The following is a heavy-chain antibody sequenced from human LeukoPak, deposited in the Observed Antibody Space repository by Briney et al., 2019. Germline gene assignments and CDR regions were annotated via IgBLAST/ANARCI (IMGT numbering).Heavy chain of an antibody. CDR2: INPNSGGT. CDR3: TKDPEGGGYGYNYFDY. CDR1: GYTFTGYY. Sequence: GASVKVSCKASGYTFTGYYMHWVRQAPGQGLEWMGWINPNSGGTNYAQKFQGRVTMTRDTSISTAYMELSRLTSDDTAVYYCTKDPEGGGYGYNYFDYWGQGTLVTVSS. D-gene: IGHD5-18*01. V-gene: IGHV1-2*02. J-gene: IGHJ4*02.